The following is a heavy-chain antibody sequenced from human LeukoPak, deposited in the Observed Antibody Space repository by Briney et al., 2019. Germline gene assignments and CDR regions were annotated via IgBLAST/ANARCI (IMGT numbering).Heavy chain of an antibody. CDR3: ARDGDSDNIDF. Sequence: GGSLRLSCAASGFSFSSYSMNWVRQAPGKGLEWVSFISSSSSYIYYADSVKGRFTISRDNAKNSLFLQMNSLRAEDTAVYYCARDGDSDNIDFWGQGTPVTVSS. D-gene: IGHD4-17*01. J-gene: IGHJ4*02. CDR2: ISSSSSYI. V-gene: IGHV3-21*01. CDR1: GFSFSSYS.